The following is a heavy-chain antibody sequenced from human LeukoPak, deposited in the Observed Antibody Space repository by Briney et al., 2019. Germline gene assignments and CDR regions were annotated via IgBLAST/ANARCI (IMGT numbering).Heavy chain of an antibody. CDR3: ARGGRGTGDY. Sequence: SETLSLTCTVSGGSISSYYWSWIRQPPGKGLEWIGYIYYSGSTNYNPSLKGRVTISVDTSKNQFSLKLSSVTAADTAVYYCARGGRGTGDYWGQGTLVTVSS. J-gene: IGHJ4*02. CDR1: GGSISSYY. V-gene: IGHV4-59*01. CDR2: IYYSGST. D-gene: IGHD3/OR15-3a*01.